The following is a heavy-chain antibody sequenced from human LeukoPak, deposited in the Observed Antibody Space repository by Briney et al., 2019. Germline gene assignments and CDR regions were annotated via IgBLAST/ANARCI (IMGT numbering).Heavy chain of an antibody. V-gene: IGHV3-30*02. CDR2: IRYDGSNK. CDR1: GFTFSSYG. Sequence: GGSLRLSCAASGFTFSSYGMHWVRQAPGKGLEWVAFIRYDGSNKYYADSVKGRFTISRDNSKNTLYLQMNSLRAEDTAVYYCAKVMNYDSSGLDYWGQGTLVTVSS. J-gene: IGHJ4*02. D-gene: IGHD3-22*01. CDR3: AKVMNYDSSGLDY.